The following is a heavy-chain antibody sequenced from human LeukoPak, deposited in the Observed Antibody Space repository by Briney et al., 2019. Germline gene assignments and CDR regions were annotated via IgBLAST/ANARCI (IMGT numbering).Heavy chain of an antibody. Sequence: HSGGSLRLSCTAYGFTFKDYAMDWVRHARGKGREWVSGISWNSGTTDYADSVKGRFTVSRDNAKDSLYLQMNSLRPEDTAWYYCAKDQGRYVSKYYFDYWGRGTLVTVSS. CDR2: ISWNSGTT. V-gene: IGHV3-9*01. CDR3: AKDQGRYVSKYYFDY. J-gene: IGHJ4*02. CDR1: GFTFKDYA. D-gene: IGHD2/OR15-2a*01.